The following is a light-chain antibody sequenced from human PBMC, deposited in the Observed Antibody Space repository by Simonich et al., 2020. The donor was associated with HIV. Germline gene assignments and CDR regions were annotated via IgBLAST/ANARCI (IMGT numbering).Light chain of an antibody. J-gene: IGKJ3*01. V-gene: IGKV1-39*01. CDR2: AAS. CDR3: QQSYSNPFT. CDR1: QSISSY. Sequence: DIQMTQSPSSLSASVGDRDTITCRASQSISSYLNWYHQKPVKAPKLLIYAASSLQSGVPSRFSGSGSGTDFTLTISSLQPEDFATYYCQQSYSNPFTFGPGTKVDIK.